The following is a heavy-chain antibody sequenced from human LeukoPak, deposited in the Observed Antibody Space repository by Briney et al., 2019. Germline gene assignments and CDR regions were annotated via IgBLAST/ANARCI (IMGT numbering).Heavy chain of an antibody. V-gene: IGHV3-74*01. CDR1: GFTFSNVW. J-gene: IGHJ4*02. CDR2: INSDGSTT. Sequence: GGSLRLSCAASGFTFSNVWMSWVRQVPGKGLVWVSRINSDGSTTSYADFVKGRFTISRDNAKNTLYLQMNSLRAEDTAVYYCARDAFGVDKSPFWGQGTLVTVSS. CDR3: ARDAFGVDKSPF. D-gene: IGHD3-3*01.